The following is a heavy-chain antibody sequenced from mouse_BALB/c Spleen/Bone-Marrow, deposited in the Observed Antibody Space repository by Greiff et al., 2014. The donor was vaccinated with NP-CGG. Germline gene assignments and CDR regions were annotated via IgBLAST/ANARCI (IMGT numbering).Heavy chain of an antibody. J-gene: IGHJ3*01. D-gene: IGHD2-3*01. CDR1: GYTFTSYW. CDR3: AREDGYSWFAY. V-gene: IGHV1-87*01. Sequence: SGAELARPGASVTLSCKASGYTFTSYWMQWVKQRPGQGLEWIGAIYPGDGDTRYTQKFKGKATLTAEKSSSTAYMQLSSLASEDAAVYYCAREDGYSWFAYWGQGTLVTVSA. CDR2: IYPGDGDT.